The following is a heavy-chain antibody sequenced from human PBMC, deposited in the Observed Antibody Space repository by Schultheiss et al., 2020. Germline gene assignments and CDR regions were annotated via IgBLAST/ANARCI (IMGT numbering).Heavy chain of an antibody. V-gene: IGHV4-61*02. CDR3: ARDDIVVVPAALAAAGTAHYFDY. Sequence: SETLSLTCTVSGGSISSGSYYWSWIRQPAGKGLEWIGRIYTSGSTNYNPSLKSRVTISVDTSKNQFSLKLSSVTAADTAVYYCARDDIVVVPAALAAAGTAHYFDYWGQGTLVTVSS. J-gene: IGHJ4*02. CDR1: GGSISSGSYY. CDR2: IYTSGST. D-gene: IGHD2-2*01.